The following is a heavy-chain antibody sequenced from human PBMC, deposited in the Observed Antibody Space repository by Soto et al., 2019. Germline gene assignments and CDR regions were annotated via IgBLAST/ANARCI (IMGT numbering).Heavy chain of an antibody. J-gene: IGHJ6*03. CDR2: IYSGGST. D-gene: IGHD6-13*01. Sequence: GGSLRLSCAASGFTVSSNYMSWVRQAPGKGLEWVSVIYSGGSTYYADSVKGRFTISRDNSKNTLYLQMNSLRAEDTAVYYCARDHGYLNYYYMDVWGKGTTVTVSS. CDR1: GFTVSSNY. CDR3: ARDHGYLNYYYMDV. V-gene: IGHV3-66*01.